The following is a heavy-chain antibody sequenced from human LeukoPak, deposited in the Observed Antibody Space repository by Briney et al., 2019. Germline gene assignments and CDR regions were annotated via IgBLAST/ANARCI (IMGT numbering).Heavy chain of an antibody. D-gene: IGHD4-17*01. CDR2: IYYRGNT. Sequence: PSETLSLTCTVSGGSISTYYWSWIRQPPGKGLEWIGYIYYRGNTYYNPSLKSRVTISLDTSKNQFSLKLSSVTAADTALYYCARYGDYGVSYNFDYWGQGTLVTVSS. CDR1: GGSISTYY. CDR3: ARYGDYGVSYNFDY. V-gene: IGHV4-59*06. J-gene: IGHJ4*02.